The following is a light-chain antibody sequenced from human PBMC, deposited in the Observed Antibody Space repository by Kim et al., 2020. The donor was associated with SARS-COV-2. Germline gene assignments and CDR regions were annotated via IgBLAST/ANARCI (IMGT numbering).Light chain of an antibody. J-gene: IGKJ2*01. Sequence: ASVGDRVTITCRASQSISSHLNWYQQKPGKAPKLLIYTASNLQSGVPSRFSGSGSGTDFTVTISSLQPEDSATYYCQQSHTMPRTFGQGTKLEI. CDR2: TAS. CDR3: QQSHTMPRT. V-gene: IGKV1-39*01. CDR1: QSISSH.